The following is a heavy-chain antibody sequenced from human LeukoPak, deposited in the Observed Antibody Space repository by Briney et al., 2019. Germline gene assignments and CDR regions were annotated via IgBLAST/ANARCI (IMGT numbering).Heavy chain of an antibody. CDR3: ARVQTRYGDLVVDY. J-gene: IGHJ4*02. CDR2: IYYSGST. D-gene: IGHD4-17*01. V-gene: IGHV4-30-4*01. CDR1: GGSISSGDYY. Sequence: PSETLSLTCTVSGGSISSGDYYWSWIRQPPGKGLEWIGYIYYSGSTYYNPSLKSRVTISVDTSKNQFYLKLSSVTAADTAVYYCARVQTRYGDLVVDYWGQGSLVTVFS.